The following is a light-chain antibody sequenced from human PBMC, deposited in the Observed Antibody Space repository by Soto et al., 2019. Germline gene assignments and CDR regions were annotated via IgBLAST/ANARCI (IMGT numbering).Light chain of an antibody. CDR3: NSYTSSGTGV. V-gene: IGLV2-14*01. J-gene: IGLJ3*02. CDR2: EVS. Sequence: QSVLTQPASVSGSPGQSITISCTGTSSDVGGYNYVSWYQQHPGKAPKLLIYEVSNRPSGVSNRFSGSKSGNTASLTISGLQAEDEADYYCNSYTSSGTGVFGGGTKLTVL. CDR1: SSDVGGYNY.